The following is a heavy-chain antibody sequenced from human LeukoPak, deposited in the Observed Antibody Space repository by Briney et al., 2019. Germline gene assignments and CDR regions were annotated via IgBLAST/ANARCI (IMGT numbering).Heavy chain of an antibody. V-gene: IGHV3-43*01. D-gene: IGHD6-19*01. Sequence: PGGSLRHSCAASGFIFNDYTMHWIRQPPGKGLEWVSLISWNGAIVHYADSVKGRFTISRDNSKNSLYLQMNSLKTEDTALYFCAQGVTSSGWGNWTQATLVAVSS. CDR2: ISWNGAIV. CDR3: AQGVTSSGWGN. J-gene: IGHJ4*02. CDR1: GFIFNDYT.